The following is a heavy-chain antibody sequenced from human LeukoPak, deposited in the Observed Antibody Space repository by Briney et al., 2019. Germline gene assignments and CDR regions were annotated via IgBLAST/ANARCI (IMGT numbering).Heavy chain of an antibody. Sequence: GESLEISCKGSGYTFTNYWIGWVRQMPGKGLEWMGIIYPGDSDTRYSPSFQGQVTISADKSISTAYLQWSSLKASDTAMYYCARPDYYYDSSGKLPPDYWGQGTLVTVSS. D-gene: IGHD3-22*01. V-gene: IGHV5-51*01. CDR1: GYTFTNYW. CDR3: ARPDYYYDSSGKLPPDY. J-gene: IGHJ4*02. CDR2: IYPGDSDT.